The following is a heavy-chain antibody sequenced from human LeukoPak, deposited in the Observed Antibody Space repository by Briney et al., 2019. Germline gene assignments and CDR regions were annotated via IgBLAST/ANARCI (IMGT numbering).Heavy chain of an antibody. CDR3: ARLKYYARPYYFDY. V-gene: IGHV4-4*07. CDR1: GGSISSYY. Sequence: SETLSLTCTVSGGSISSYYWSWIRQPAGKGLEWIGRIYTSGSTNYNPSLKSRVTISVDTSKNQFSPKLSSVTAADTAVYYCARLKYYARPYYFDYWGQGTLVTVSS. J-gene: IGHJ4*02. CDR2: IYTSGST. D-gene: IGHD2-2*01.